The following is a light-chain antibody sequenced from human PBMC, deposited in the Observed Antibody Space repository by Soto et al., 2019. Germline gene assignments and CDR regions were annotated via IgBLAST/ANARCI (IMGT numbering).Light chain of an antibody. CDR2: GNS. V-gene: IGLV1-40*01. CDR1: SSNIGAGYD. CDR3: PSYDSSLSVDVV. J-gene: IGLJ2*01. Sequence: QSVLTQPPSVSGAPGQRVTISCTGSSSNIGAGYDVHWYQQLPGTAPKLLIYGNSNRPSGVPDRFSGSKSGTSASLAITGLHAEDEADYYCPSYDSSLSVDVVFGGGTKLTVL.